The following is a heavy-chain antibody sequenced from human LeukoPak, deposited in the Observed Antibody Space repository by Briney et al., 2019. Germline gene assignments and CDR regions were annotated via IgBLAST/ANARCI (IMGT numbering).Heavy chain of an antibody. J-gene: IGHJ6*02. V-gene: IGHV3-48*04. CDR3: ATDYGGQPPNYYYGLDV. CDR2: ISSSGSTI. Sequence: GGSLRLSCAASGFTFSSYSMNWVRQAPGKGLDWVSYISSSGSTIYYADSVEGRFTISRDNAKNALYLQMNSLRAEDTAVYYCATDYGGQPPNYYYGLDVWGQGTTVTVSS. D-gene: IGHD4-23*01. CDR1: GFTFSSYS.